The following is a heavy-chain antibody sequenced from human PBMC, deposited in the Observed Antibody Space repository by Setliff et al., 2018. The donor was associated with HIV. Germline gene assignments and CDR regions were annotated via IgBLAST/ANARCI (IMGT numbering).Heavy chain of an antibody. D-gene: IGHD6-13*01. Sequence: PGESLKISCKDSGYTFSNYCIAWVRQMPGKGLEWMGIIYPGDSDTRYSPSLQGQVTISANKSISTAYLQWSSLKASDTAMYYCARSGVATAGTPFIDYWGQGTLVTVSS. J-gene: IGHJ4*02. V-gene: IGHV5-51*01. CDR3: ARSGVATAGTPFIDY. CDR2: IYPGDSDT. CDR1: GYTFSNYC.